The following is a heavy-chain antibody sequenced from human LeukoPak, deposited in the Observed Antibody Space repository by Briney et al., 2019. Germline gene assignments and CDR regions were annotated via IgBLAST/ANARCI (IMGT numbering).Heavy chain of an antibody. V-gene: IGHV1-2*02. Sequence: ASVKVSCKASGYTFTGYYMHWVRQAPGQGLEWMGWINPNSGGTNYAQKFQGRVTMTRDTSISTVYMELSSLRYDDSAVFYCARTYYSGSGTSFYYYMDVWGKGTTVTISS. J-gene: IGHJ6*03. CDR2: INPNSGGT. CDR1: GYTFTGYY. CDR3: ARTYYSGSGTSFYYYMDV. D-gene: IGHD3-10*01.